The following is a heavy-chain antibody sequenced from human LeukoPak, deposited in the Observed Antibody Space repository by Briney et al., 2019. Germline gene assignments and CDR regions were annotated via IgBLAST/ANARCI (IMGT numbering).Heavy chain of an antibody. D-gene: IGHD6-13*01. Sequence: GASVKVSCKASGYTFTGYYMHWVRQAPGQGLEWMGWINPNSGGTNYAQKFRGRVTMTRDTSISTAYMELSRLRSDDTAVYYCARGRIPAPGTFLYYFDYWGQGTLVTVSS. V-gene: IGHV1-2*02. J-gene: IGHJ4*02. CDR2: INPNSGGT. CDR1: GYTFTGYY. CDR3: ARGRIPAPGTFLYYFDY.